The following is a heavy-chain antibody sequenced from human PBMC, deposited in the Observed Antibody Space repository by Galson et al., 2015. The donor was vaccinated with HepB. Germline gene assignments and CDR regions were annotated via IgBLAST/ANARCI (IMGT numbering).Heavy chain of an antibody. Sequence: SETLSLTCAVYGGSFSGYYWSWIRQPPGKGLEWIGEINHSGSTNYNPSLKSRVTISVDTSKNQFSLKLSSVTAADTAVYYCARAAKYNWNQLGTWFDPWGQGTLVTVSS. V-gene: IGHV4-34*01. CDR3: ARAAKYNWNQLGTWFDP. CDR1: GGSFSGYY. D-gene: IGHD1-20*01. J-gene: IGHJ5*02. CDR2: INHSGST.